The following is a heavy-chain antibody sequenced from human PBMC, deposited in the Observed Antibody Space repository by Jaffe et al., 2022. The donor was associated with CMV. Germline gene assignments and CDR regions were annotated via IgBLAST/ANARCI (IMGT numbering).Heavy chain of an antibody. CDR1: GGSISPYY. J-gene: IGHJ4*02. V-gene: IGHV4-4*07. CDR3: ARGGNYYYDTTGYRFDY. D-gene: IGHD3-22*01. Sequence: QVQLQESGPGLVKASETLSLTCTVSGGSISPYYWSWIRQPAGKGLEWIGRIYSSGSSNSNPSLKSRVTMSVDTSKNQFSLKLTSVAAADTAVYYCARGGNYYYDTTGYRFDYWGQGTLVTVSS. CDR2: IYSSGSS.